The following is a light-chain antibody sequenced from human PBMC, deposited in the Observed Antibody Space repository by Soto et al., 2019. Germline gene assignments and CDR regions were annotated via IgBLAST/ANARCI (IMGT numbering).Light chain of an antibody. CDR1: QSVSSS. Sequence: DIVLTQSPATLSLSSGDRATLSCRASQSVSSSLAWYQQKPGQAPRLLIYDASSRAPGIPARFSGSGSGTEFTLTIISLQSEDFAVYYCQQYNDWPPITFGQGTRLEIK. J-gene: IGKJ5*01. CDR3: QQYNDWPPIT. V-gene: IGKV3D-15*01. CDR2: DAS.